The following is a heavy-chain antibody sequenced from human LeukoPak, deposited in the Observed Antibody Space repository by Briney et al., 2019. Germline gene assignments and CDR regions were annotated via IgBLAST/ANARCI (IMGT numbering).Heavy chain of an antibody. CDR3: ARSIAARPFDY. CDR1: GGSISSSSYY. Sequence: PSETLSLTCTVSGGSISSSSYYWGWIRQPPGKGLEWIGSIYYSGSTYYNPSLKSRVTISVDTSKNQFSLKLSSVTAADTAVYDCARSIAARPFDYWGQGTLVTVSS. CDR2: IYYSGST. D-gene: IGHD6-6*01. J-gene: IGHJ4*02. V-gene: IGHV4-39*07.